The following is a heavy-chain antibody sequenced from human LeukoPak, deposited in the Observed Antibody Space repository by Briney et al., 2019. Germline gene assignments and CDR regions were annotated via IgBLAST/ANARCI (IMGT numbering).Heavy chain of an antibody. CDR3: AREVKPYYDILTGLDY. Sequence: ASVKVSCKTSGYTFTGYFIHWVRQAPGQGLEWMGIINPSGGSTSYAQKFQGRVTMTRDTSTSTVYMELSSLRSEDTAVYYCAREVKPYYDILTGLDYWGQGTLVTVSS. CDR2: INPSGGST. D-gene: IGHD3-9*01. V-gene: IGHV1-46*01. CDR1: GYTFTGYF. J-gene: IGHJ4*02.